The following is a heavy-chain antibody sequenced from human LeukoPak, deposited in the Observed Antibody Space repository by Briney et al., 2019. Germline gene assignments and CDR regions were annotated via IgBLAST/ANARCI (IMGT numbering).Heavy chain of an antibody. Sequence: ETLSLTCTVSGDSITDDYYTWIRQPAGKGLEWIGRIHSGGTTNYIPSLMSRVTLSIDKSKKHISLRLTSVTAADTALYYCARDTPDCSSTSCYGVYYYYMDVWGKGTTVTVSS. CDR3: ARDTPDCSSTSCYGVYYYYMDV. CDR1: GDSITDDY. J-gene: IGHJ6*03. V-gene: IGHV4-4*07. CDR2: IHSGGTT. D-gene: IGHD2-2*01.